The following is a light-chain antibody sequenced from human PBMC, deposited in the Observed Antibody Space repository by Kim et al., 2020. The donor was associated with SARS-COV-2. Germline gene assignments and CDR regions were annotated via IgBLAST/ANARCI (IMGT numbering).Light chain of an antibody. J-gene: IGLJ2*01. CDR2: QDS. Sequence: SYELTQPPSVSVSPGQTASITCSGDKLGDKYACWYQQKPGQSPVLVIYQDSKRPSGIPERFPGSNSGNTATLTISGTQAMDEADYYGQAWDSSTVVFGGGTQLTVL. V-gene: IGLV3-1*01. CDR1: KLGDKY. CDR3: QAWDSSTVV.